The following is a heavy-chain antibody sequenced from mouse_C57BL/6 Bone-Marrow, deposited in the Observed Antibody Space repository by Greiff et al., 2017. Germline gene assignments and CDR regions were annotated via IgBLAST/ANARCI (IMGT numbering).Heavy chain of an antibody. J-gene: IGHJ4*01. Sequence: EVKLVESGEGLVKPGGSLKLSCAASGFTFSSYAMSWVRQTPEKRLEWVAYISSGGDYIYYADTVKGRFTISRDNARNTLYLQMSSMKSEDTSMYSCTKEGVWLRRYAMDYWGQGTSVTVSS. CDR1: GFTFSSYA. CDR2: ISSGGDYI. V-gene: IGHV5-9-1*02. D-gene: IGHD2-2*01. CDR3: TKEGVWLRRYAMDY.